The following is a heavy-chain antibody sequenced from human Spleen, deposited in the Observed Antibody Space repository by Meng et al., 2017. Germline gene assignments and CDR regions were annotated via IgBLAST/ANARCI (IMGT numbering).Heavy chain of an antibody. V-gene: IGHV3-48*03. J-gene: IGHJ4*02. Sequence: GESLKISCAVSGLTFSSYEINWVRQAPGKGLEWVSYISGSGITKYYADSVKGRFTISRDNAKNSVYLQMNSLRAEDMAVYYCAKVVITPLYYFDSWGQGTLVTVSS. D-gene: IGHD4-23*01. CDR3: AKVVITPLYYFDS. CDR1: GLTFSSYE. CDR2: ISGSGITK.